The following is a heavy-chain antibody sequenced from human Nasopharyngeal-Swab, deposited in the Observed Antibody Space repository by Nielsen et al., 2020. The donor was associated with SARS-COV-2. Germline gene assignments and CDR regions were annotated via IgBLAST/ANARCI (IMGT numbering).Heavy chain of an antibody. CDR3: ARPQSLLEAYYGY. D-gene: IGHD3-10*01. CDR2: IYPGDSDT. CDR1: GYSFTSYW. Sequence: KVSCKGSGYSFTSYWIGWVRQMPGKGQEWMGIIYPGDSDTRYSPSFQGQVTISADKSISTAYLQWSSLKASDTAMYYCARPQSLLEAYYGYWGQGTLVTVSS. V-gene: IGHV5-51*01. J-gene: IGHJ4*02.